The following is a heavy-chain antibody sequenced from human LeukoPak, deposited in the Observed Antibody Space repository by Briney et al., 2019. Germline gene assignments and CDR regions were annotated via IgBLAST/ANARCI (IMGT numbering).Heavy chain of an antibody. J-gene: IGHJ6*03. CDR1: GFTFSNAW. D-gene: IGHD2/OR15-2a*01. V-gene: IGHV3-15*01. CDR2: IKSKTDGGTT. Sequence: PGGSLRLSCAASGFTFSNAWMSWVRQAPGKGLEWVGRIKSKTDGGTTDYAAPVKGRFTISRDDSKNTLYLQMNSLKTEDTAVYYCARDVSDGGYYYYYMDVWGKGTTVTVSS. CDR3: ARDVSDGGYYYYYMDV.